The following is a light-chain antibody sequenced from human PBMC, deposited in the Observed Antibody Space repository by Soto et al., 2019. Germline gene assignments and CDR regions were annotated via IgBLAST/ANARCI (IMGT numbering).Light chain of an antibody. CDR3: QQSYSTSWT. Sequence: DIHISRSPSTLSSSVLDIFTITCLASQSISSWLAWYQQKPGKAPKLLIYAASSLQSGVPSRFSGSGSGTDFTLTISSLQPEDFATYYCQQSYSTSWTFGQGTKVDIK. J-gene: IGKJ1*01. V-gene: IGKV1-39*01. CDR2: AAS. CDR1: QSISSW.